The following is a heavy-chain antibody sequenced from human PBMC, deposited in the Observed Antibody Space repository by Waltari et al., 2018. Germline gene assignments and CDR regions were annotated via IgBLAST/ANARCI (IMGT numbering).Heavy chain of an antibody. D-gene: IGHD5-12*01. J-gene: IGHJ4*02. V-gene: IGHV1-69*04. CDR3: ARGGGYSVSDSPFDS. CDR2: IIPMLTVA. CDR1: RRPCNNYP. Sequence: QVQLVQSGAEVKTPGASVKVSCKNSRRPCNNYPITWVRQAPGRGLEWMGRIIPMLTVANYAPRFQGRVTLTADKVTNTAYMELSNLRSEDTAIYFCARGGGYSVSDSPFDSWGQGTLVTVS.